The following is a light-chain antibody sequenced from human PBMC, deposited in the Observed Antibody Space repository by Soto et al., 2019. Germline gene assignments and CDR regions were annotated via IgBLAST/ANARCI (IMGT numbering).Light chain of an antibody. CDR3: QYSRHLPL. CDR1: HDIGYY. Sequence: DIHMTQSPSSLSASVGNIFTITCQASHDIGYYLNWYKHKPGKAPKLLIYDAYNFETGVPSRLSGGGSGTHFSFTISGMKPEDIATYYCQYSRHLPLFGPGTKVDIK. J-gene: IGKJ3*01. CDR2: DAY. V-gene: IGKV1-33*01.